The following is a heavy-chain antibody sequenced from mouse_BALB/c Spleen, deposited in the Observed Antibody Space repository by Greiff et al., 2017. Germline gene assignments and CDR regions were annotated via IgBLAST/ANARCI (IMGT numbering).Heavy chain of an antibody. CDR2: INPSNGGT. Sequence: VQLQQSGAELVKPGASVKLSCKASGYTFTSYYMYWVKQRPGQGLEWIGGINPSNGGTNFNEKFKSKATLTVDKSSSTAYMQLSSLTSEDSAVYYCTRTGTWFDYWGQGTTLTVSS. J-gene: IGHJ2*01. D-gene: IGHD4-1*01. V-gene: IGHV1S81*02. CDR1: GYTFTSYY. CDR3: TRTGTWFDY.